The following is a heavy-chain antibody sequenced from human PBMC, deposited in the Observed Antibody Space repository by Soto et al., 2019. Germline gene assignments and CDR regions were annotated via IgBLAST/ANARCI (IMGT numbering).Heavy chain of an antibody. Sequence: SETLSLTCAVYGGSFSSYYWSWIRQPPGKGLEWIGQINHYGSTDYNPSLKSRVTISVDTSKNHFSLRLSSVTAADTAMYYCATHCSSTSCYYTFYPWGQGTLVTVSS. CDR2: INHYGST. D-gene: IGHD2-2*01. J-gene: IGHJ5*02. CDR3: ATHCSSTSCYYTFYP. CDR1: GGSFSSYY. V-gene: IGHV4-34*01.